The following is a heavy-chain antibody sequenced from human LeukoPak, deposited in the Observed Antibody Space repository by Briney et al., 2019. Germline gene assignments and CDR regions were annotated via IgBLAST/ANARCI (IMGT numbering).Heavy chain of an antibody. Sequence: GGSLRLSCAASRFIFTNYWIHWVRQAPGKGLVWVSHVNNDGSATSYADSVKGRFTISRDSAKNTGYLHMNSLRVEDTAVYYCTSFFETNWGQGTLVTVSS. J-gene: IGHJ4*02. V-gene: IGHV3-74*01. CDR1: RFIFTNYW. D-gene: IGHD2/OR15-2a*01. CDR2: VNNDGSAT. CDR3: TSFFETN.